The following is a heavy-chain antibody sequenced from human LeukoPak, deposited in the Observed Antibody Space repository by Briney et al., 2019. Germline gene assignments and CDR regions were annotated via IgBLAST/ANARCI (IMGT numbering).Heavy chain of an antibody. CDR3: AKTSTRTSSWSPYYYYYYMDV. CDR1: GFTFSSYA. Sequence: GRSLRLSCAASGFTFSSYATHWVRQAPGKGLEWVAVISYDGSNKYYADSVKGRFTISRDNSKNTLYLQMNSLRAEDTAVYYCAKTSTRTSSWSPYYYYYYMDVWGKGTTVTVSS. J-gene: IGHJ6*03. CDR2: ISYDGSNK. D-gene: IGHD6-13*01. V-gene: IGHV3-30-3*02.